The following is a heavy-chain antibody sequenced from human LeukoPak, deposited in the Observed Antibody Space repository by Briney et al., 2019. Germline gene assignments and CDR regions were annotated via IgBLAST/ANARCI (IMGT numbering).Heavy chain of an antibody. CDR3: ARAGGSAMADYYYYGMDV. D-gene: IGHD5-18*01. V-gene: IGHV1-8*01. CDR2: MNPNSGNT. J-gene: IGHJ6*02. Sequence: ASVKVSCKASGYTFTSYDINWVRQATGQGLEWMGWMNPNSGNTGYAQKFQGRVTMTRNTSISTAYMELSSLRSEDTAVYYCARAGGSAMADYYYYGMDVWGQGTTVTVSS. CDR1: GYTFTSYD.